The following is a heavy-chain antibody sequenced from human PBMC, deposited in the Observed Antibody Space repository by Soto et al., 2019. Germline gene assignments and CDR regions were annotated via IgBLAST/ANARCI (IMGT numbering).Heavy chain of an antibody. CDR3: ARTYGGNSGDFEY. Sequence: SVKVSCKASGGTFSSYAISWVRQAPGQGLEWMGGIIPIFGTANYAQKFQGRVTITADESTGTAYMELSSLRSEDTAVYYCARTYGGNSGDFEYWGQGTLVTVSS. D-gene: IGHD4-17*01. CDR1: GGTFSSYA. CDR2: IIPIFGTA. V-gene: IGHV1-69*13. J-gene: IGHJ4*02.